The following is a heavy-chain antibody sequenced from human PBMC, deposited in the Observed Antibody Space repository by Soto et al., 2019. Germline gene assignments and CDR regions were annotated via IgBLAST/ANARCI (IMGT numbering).Heavy chain of an antibody. J-gene: IGHJ3*02. CDR2: ISYDGSNK. Sequence: PGGSLILSCAASGFTFSSYGMHWVRQAPGKGLEWVAVISYDGSNKYYADSVKGRFTISRDNSKNTLYLQMNSLRAEDTAVYYCAKKAVAYYYDSPDAFDIWGQGTMVTVSS. V-gene: IGHV3-30*18. CDR1: GFTFSSYG. D-gene: IGHD3-22*01. CDR3: AKKAVAYYYDSPDAFDI.